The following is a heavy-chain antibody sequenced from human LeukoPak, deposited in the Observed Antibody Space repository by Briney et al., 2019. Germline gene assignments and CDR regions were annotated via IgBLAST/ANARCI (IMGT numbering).Heavy chain of an antibody. V-gene: IGHV1-2*02. Sequence: GASVKVSCKASGYTFTNYGISWVRQAPGQGLEWMGWINPNSGGTNYAQKFQGRVTMTRDTSISTAYMELSRLRSDDTAVYYCARLADDYSNYSPMSMDVWGKGTTVTVSS. J-gene: IGHJ6*04. CDR1: GYTFTNYG. CDR2: INPNSGGT. CDR3: ARLADDYSNYSPMSMDV. D-gene: IGHD4-11*01.